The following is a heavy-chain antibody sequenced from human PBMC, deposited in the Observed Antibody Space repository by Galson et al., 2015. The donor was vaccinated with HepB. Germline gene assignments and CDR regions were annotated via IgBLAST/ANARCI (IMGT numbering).Heavy chain of an antibody. CDR3: ARDHSSQINVMDYWYFDL. CDR1: GFTVSSNY. V-gene: IGHV3-66*01. D-gene: IGHD6-13*01. J-gene: IGHJ2*01. Sequence: SLRLSCAASGFTVSSNYMSWVRQAPGKGLEWVSVIYSGGSTYYADSVKGRFTISRDNSKNTLYLQMNSLRAEDTAVYYCARDHSSQINVMDYWYFDLWGRGTLVTVSS. CDR2: IYSGGST.